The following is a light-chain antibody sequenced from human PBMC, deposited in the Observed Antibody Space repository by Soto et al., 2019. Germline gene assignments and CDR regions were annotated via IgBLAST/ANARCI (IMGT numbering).Light chain of an antibody. CDR1: QSVSNNY. J-gene: IGKJ5*01. Sequence: EIVLTQSPGTLSLSPGERATLSCRASQSVSNNYLAWYQQKPGQAHRLLIYGAYNRATGIQDRFSGSGSGTDFTLTISRLEPEDFAVYYCNQYGSSPITFGQGTRLEIK. CDR3: NQYGSSPIT. CDR2: GAY. V-gene: IGKV3-20*01.